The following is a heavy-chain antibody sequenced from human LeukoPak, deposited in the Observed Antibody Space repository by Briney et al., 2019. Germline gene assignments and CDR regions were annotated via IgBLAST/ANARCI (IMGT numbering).Heavy chain of an antibody. CDR3: ASTTIFGVVTLDAFDI. J-gene: IGHJ3*02. CDR1: GYSFTSYW. Sequence: GESLKISCKGSGYSFTSYWIGWVRQMPGKGLEWMGIIYPGDSDTRYSPSFQGQVTISADKSISTAYLQWSSLKASDTAMYYCASTTIFGVVTLDAFDIWGQGTMVTVFS. V-gene: IGHV5-51*01. CDR2: IYPGDSDT. D-gene: IGHD3-3*01.